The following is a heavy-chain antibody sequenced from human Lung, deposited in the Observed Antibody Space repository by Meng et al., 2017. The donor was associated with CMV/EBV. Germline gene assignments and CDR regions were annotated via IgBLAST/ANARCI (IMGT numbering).Heavy chain of an antibody. CDR1: GGSISSSNL. D-gene: IGHD2-21*02. CDR2: IYHSGST. Sequence: SETLSLXXAVSGGSISSSNLWTWVRQVPGKGLEWIGEIYHSGSTNYNPSLKSRVTISVDKFKNQFSLKLGSVTAADTAVYYCARIERRRILKYCGSDCSTIDYWGQGTXVTVSS. J-gene: IGHJ4*02. V-gene: IGHV4-4*02. CDR3: ARIERRRILKYCGSDCSTIDY.